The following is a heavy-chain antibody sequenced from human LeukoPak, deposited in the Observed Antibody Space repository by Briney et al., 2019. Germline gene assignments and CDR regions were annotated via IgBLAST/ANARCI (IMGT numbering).Heavy chain of an antibody. V-gene: IGHV3-30-3*01. J-gene: IGHJ4*02. CDR3: ARTMYITGSSDFDY. CDR1: GFTFNIYA. Sequence: PGGSLRLSCVASGFTFNIYAMHWVRQAPGKGLEWVAVISYDESKTYYADSVKGRFTISRDNSKNTLYLQMNSLRAEDTALYYCARTMYITGSSDFDYWGQGTLVTVSS. CDR2: ISYDESKT. D-gene: IGHD1-26*01.